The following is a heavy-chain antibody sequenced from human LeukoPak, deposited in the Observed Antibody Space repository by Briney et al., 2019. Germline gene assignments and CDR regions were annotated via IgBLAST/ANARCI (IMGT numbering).Heavy chain of an antibody. Sequence: SVKVSCKASGGSFRAIGISWVRQAPGKGLEWMGGIIPIFATTNYAQKFQGRVTITADESTSTAYMELTSLRSDDTAVYYCARVYSTNYYGSGDRPFLFDYWGQGTVVTVSS. D-gene: IGHD3-10*01. CDR1: GGSFRAIG. CDR3: ARVYSTNYYGSGDRPFLFDY. V-gene: IGHV1-69*01. CDR2: IIPIFATT. J-gene: IGHJ4*02.